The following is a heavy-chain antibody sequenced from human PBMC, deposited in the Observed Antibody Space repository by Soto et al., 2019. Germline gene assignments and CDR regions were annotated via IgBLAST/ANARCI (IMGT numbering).Heavy chain of an antibody. V-gene: IGHV3-21*01. CDR2: ISSTISYI. D-gene: IGHD2-8*02. J-gene: IGHJ3*02. Sequence: ISCISQTQGKELEWVSSISSTISYIYYSVSVTCRVTISRANAGMSLYLKMSSLRVEDTAVYCCARDSSLFCTGGTSYLQDAFEIWGQGTMVTVSS. CDR3: ARDSSLFCTGGTSYLQDAFEI.